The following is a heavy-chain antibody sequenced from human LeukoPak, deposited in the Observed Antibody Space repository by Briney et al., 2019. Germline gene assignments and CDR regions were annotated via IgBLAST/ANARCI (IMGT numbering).Heavy chain of an antibody. Sequence: SETLSLACTVSGGSMSSYYWSWIRQPPGKGLEWIGYIYYSGGTNYNPSLKSRVTISVDTSMTQFSLKLSSVTAADTAVYYCARHGGSGWYEVDYWGQGTLVTVSS. V-gene: IGHV4-59*08. CDR2: IYYSGGT. D-gene: IGHD6-19*01. CDR1: GGSMSSYY. CDR3: ARHGGSGWYEVDY. J-gene: IGHJ4*02.